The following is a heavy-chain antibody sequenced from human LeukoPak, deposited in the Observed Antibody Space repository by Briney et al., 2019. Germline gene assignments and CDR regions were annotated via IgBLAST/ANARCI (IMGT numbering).Heavy chain of an antibody. CDR2: IKSKTESATR. J-gene: IGHJ4*02. CDR1: GFTFSNAW. Sequence: GGSLRLSCGASGFTFSNAWMSWVRQAPGKGLEWVGRIKSKTESATRDFAAPAKGRFTISRDDSKNTLYLQMNSLKTEDTAVYYCTAGTGKSDFDHWGQGTLVTVSS. V-gene: IGHV3-15*01. D-gene: IGHD1-1*01. CDR3: TAGTGKSDFDH.